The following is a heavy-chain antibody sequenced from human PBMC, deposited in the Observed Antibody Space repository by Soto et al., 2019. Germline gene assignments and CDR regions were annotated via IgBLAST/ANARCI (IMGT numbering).Heavy chain of an antibody. CDR2: IYYSGST. D-gene: IGHD5-12*01. V-gene: IGHV4-31*03. J-gene: IGHJ2*01. CDR3: ARGPSDGYNYPFYWYFDL. Sequence: QVQLQESGPGLVKPSQTLSLTCTVSGGSISSGGYYWSWIRQHPGKGLEWIGYIYYSGSTYYNPSLKSRVTISVDTSKNQFSLKLSSVTAEDTAVYYCARGPSDGYNYPFYWYFDLWGRGTLVTVSS. CDR1: GGSISSGGYY.